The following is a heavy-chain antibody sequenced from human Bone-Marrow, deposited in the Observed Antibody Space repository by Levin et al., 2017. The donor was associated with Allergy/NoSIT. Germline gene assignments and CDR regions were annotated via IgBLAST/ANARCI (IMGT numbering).Heavy chain of an antibody. CDR1: GFSFSSYG. CDR2: INSDGSST. CDR3: ARARTTPAHVFHT. J-gene: IGHJ3*02. Sequence: PGGSLRLSCAASGFSFSSYGMHWVRQAPGKGLVWVARINSDGSSTSYADSVRGPFTISRDNARDTLYLQMDSLRAEDTAVYYCARARTTPAHVFHTWGPGPMVTVPS. D-gene: IGHD4-17*01. V-gene: IGHV3-74*01.